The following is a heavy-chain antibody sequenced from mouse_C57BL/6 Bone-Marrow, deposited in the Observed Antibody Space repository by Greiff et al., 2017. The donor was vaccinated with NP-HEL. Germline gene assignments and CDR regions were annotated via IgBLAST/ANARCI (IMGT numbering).Heavy chain of an antibody. J-gene: IGHJ2*01. Sequence: EVKLVESGGGLVKPGGSLKLSCAASGFTFSDYGMHWVRQAPEQGLEWVAYISSGSSTIYYADTVKGRLTISRNNAKNTLFLQMTSLRSEDTAMYYCARRDYGRVDYFDYWGQVTTLTVSS. CDR2: ISSGSSTI. D-gene: IGHD1-1*01. CDR3: ARRDYGRVDYFDY. V-gene: IGHV5-17*01. CDR1: GFTFSDYG.